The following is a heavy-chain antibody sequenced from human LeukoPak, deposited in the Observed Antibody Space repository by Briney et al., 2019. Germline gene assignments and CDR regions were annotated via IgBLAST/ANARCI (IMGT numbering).Heavy chain of an antibody. J-gene: IGHJ4*02. CDR3: ARGGGAAAGTRFDY. Sequence: GGSLRLSCAASGFTFSSYEMNWVRQAPGKGLEWVSNISDSGSIIYYADSVKGRFTVSRDNARKSLYLQMNSLRAEDTAVYYCARGGGAAAGTRFDYWGQGTLVTVSS. CDR2: ISDSGSII. V-gene: IGHV3-48*03. CDR1: GFTFSSYE. D-gene: IGHD6-13*01.